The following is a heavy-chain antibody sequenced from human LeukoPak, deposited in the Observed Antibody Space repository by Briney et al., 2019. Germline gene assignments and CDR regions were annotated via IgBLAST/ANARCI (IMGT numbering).Heavy chain of an antibody. V-gene: IGHV1-2*06. Sequence: GASVKVSCRASGYTFTGYYMHWVRQAPGQGLEWMGRINPNSGGTNYAQKFQGRVTMTRDTSISTAYMELSRLRSDDTAVYYCARARITMARGVITPDYWGQGTLVTVSS. D-gene: IGHD3-10*01. CDR3: ARARITMARGVITPDY. J-gene: IGHJ4*02. CDR1: GYTFTGYY. CDR2: INPNSGGT.